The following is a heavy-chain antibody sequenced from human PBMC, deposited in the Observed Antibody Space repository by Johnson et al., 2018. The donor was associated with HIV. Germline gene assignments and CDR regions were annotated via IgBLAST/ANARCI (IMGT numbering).Heavy chain of an antibody. Sequence: VQLVESGGGLVQPGRSLRLSCAASGFTFDDYAMHWVRQAPGKGLEWVSGISWHSGSIGYADSVKGRFTLSRDNAKNSLYLQMNSLRAEDTALYYCAKDRGEYSSLHDAFDIWGQGTMVTVSS. J-gene: IGHJ3*02. D-gene: IGHD6-6*01. CDR3: AKDRGEYSSLHDAFDI. CDR1: GFTFDDYA. V-gene: IGHV3-9*01. CDR2: ISWHSGSI.